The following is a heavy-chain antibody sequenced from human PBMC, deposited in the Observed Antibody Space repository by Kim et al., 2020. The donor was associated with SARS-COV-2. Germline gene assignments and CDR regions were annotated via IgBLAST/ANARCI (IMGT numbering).Heavy chain of an antibody. V-gene: IGHV3-30*03. J-gene: IGHJ5*02. D-gene: IGHD3-9*01. CDR3: ASGNYYDILTGVFDP. Sequence: GGSLRLSCAASGFIFSHYGINWVRRAPGKGLEWLAFISFNGMNKYYSESLNGRFAVSRDDSQSTVYLELNTLRDEDTAVYYCASGNYYDILTGVFDPWGQGTPLIVSS. CDR1: GFIFSHYG. CDR2: ISFNGMNK.